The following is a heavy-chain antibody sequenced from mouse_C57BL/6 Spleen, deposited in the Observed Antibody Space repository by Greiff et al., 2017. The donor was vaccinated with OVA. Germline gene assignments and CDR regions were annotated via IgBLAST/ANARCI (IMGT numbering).Heavy chain of an antibody. CDR1: GYTFTSYG. V-gene: IGHV1-81*01. CDR2: IYPRSGNT. D-gene: IGHD4-1*01. Sequence: VMLVESGAELARPGASVKLSCKASGYTFTSYGISWVKQRTGQGLEWIGEIYPRSGNTYYNEKFKGKATLTADKSSSTAYMELRSLTSEDSAVYFCARPNWDQRYFDVWGTGTTVTVSS. J-gene: IGHJ1*03. CDR3: ARPNWDQRYFDV.